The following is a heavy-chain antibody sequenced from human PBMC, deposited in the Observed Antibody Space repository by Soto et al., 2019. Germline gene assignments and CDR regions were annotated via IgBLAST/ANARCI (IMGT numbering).Heavy chain of an antibody. CDR1: GYTFTSYG. V-gene: IGHV1-18*01. CDR2: ISAFNGNT. J-gene: IGHJ5*02. CDR3: ARKSGFGSPFDP. D-gene: IGHD3-10*01. Sequence: ASVKVSCKASGYTFTSYGISWVRQAPGQGLEWMGWISAFNGNTNYAQKLQGRVTMTTDTSTSTAYMELRSLRSDDTAVYCCARKSGFGSPFDPWGQGTLVTVSS.